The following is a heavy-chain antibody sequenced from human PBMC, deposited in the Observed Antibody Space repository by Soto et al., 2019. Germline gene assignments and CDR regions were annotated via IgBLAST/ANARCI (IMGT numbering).Heavy chain of an antibody. CDR1: EFTFSDYY. V-gene: IGHV3-11*01. CDR2: ISSSGTII. J-gene: IGHJ4*02. D-gene: IGHD3-22*01. Sequence: GGSLRLSCAASEFTFSDYYMSWIRQAPGKGLEWVSYISSSGTIIYYADSVKGRFTISRDNAKNSLYLQMNSLRAEDTAVYYCARDLGYYDSSGYFDYWGRGTLVTVSS. CDR3: ARDLGYYDSSGYFDY.